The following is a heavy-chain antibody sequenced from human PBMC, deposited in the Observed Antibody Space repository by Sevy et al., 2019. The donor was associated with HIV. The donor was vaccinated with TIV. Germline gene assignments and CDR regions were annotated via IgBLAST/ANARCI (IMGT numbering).Heavy chain of an antibody. D-gene: IGHD1-26*01. CDR2: ISGSSDYV. CDR1: GFTFSSYN. V-gene: IGHV3-21*01. J-gene: IGHJ4*02. CDR3: AKWDADGRWYFDY. Sequence: GGSLRLSCAASGFTFSSYNMNWVRQAPGKGLEWVSSISGSSDYVFYADSVKGRFTISRDKDKNSLYFQMNSVRAEDTAGYYCAKWDADGRWYFDYWGQGTLVTVSS.